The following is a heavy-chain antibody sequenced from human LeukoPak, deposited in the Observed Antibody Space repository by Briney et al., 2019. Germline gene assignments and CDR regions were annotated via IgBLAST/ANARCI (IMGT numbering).Heavy chain of an antibody. CDR3: ARPSYCTNGVCYPRYYYGMDV. J-gene: IGHJ6*02. V-gene: IGHV3-30-3*01. CDR1: GFTFSSYA. D-gene: IGHD2-8*01. Sequence: GRSLRLSCAASGFTFSSYAMHWVRQAPGKGLEWVAVISYDGSNKYYADSVKGRFTISRDNAKNSLYLQMNSLRAEDTAVYYCARPSYCTNGVCYPRYYYGMDVWGQGTTVTVSS. CDR2: ISYDGSNK.